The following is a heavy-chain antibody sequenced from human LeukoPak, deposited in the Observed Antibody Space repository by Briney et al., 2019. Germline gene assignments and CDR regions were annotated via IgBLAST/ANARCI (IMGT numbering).Heavy chain of an antibody. Sequence: PSETLSLTCAVYGGSFSGYYWSWIRQPPGKGLEWIGEINHSGSTNYNPSHKSRVTISVDTSKNQFSLKLSSVTAADTAVYYCARSGYYNDYWGQGTLVTVSS. J-gene: IGHJ4*02. D-gene: IGHD3-22*01. CDR3: ARSGYYNDY. CDR1: GGSFSGYY. V-gene: IGHV4-34*01. CDR2: INHSGST.